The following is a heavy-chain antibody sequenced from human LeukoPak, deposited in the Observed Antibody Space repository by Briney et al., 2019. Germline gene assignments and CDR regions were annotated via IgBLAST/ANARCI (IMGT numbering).Heavy chain of an antibody. D-gene: IGHD3-3*01. Sequence: SQTLSLTCTVSGGSISSGGYYWSWIRQHPGKGLEWIGYIYYSGSTYYNPSLKSRVTISVDTSKNQFSLKLSSVTAADTAVYYCARELKGEYYDFWSGYLDYFDYWGQGTLVTVSS. CDR1: GGSISSGGYY. CDR2: IYYSGST. CDR3: ARELKGEYYDFWSGYLDYFDY. V-gene: IGHV4-31*03. J-gene: IGHJ4*02.